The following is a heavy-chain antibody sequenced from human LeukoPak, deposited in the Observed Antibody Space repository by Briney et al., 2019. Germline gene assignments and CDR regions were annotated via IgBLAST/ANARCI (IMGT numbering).Heavy chain of an antibody. Sequence: GASVKVSCKASGYTFTGYYMHWVRQAPGQGLEWMGWITPNSGGTNYAQKFQGRVTMTRDTAISTAYMELSRLRSDDTAVYYCAREYCSSTSCYANTLGYWGQGTLVTVSS. V-gene: IGHV1-2*02. CDR2: ITPNSGGT. J-gene: IGHJ4*02. CDR3: AREYCSSTSCYANTLGY. CDR1: GYTFTGYY. D-gene: IGHD2-2*01.